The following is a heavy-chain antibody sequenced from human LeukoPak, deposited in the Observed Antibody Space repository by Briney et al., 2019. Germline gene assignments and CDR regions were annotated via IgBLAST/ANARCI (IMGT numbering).Heavy chain of an antibody. CDR2: IYTSGST. V-gene: IGHV4-4*07. D-gene: IGHD2/OR15-2a*01. J-gene: IGHJ3*02. CDR1: GGSISSYY. Sequence: SETLSLTCTVSGGSISSYYWSWIRQPAGKGLEWIRRIYTSGSTNYNPSLKSRVTMSVDTSKNQFSLKLSSVTAADTAVYYCARDWGRGVIVLLPFAFDIWGQGTMVTVSS. CDR3: ARDWGRGVIVLLPFAFDI.